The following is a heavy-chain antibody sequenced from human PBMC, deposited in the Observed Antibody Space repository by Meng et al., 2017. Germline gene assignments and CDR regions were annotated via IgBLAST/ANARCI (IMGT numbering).Heavy chain of an antibody. V-gene: IGHV2-5*02. CDR2: IYWDDDK. CDR1: GFSLSTSGVG. J-gene: IGHJ4*02. D-gene: IGHD6-19*01. CDR3: AHRREIGDGQWLVPYYFDY. Sequence: SGPTLVKPTQTLTLTCTFSGFSLSTSGVGVGWIRQPPGKALEWLALIYWDDDKRYSPSLKSRLTNTKDTSKNQVVLTMTNMDPVDTATYYCAHRREIGDGQWLVPYYFDYWGQGTLVTVSS.